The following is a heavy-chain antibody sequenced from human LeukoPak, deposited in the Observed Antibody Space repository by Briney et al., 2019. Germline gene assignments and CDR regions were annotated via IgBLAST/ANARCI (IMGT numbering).Heavy chain of an antibody. CDR2: IFYSGST. CDR1: GGSISSSSFH. D-gene: IGHD6-19*01. Sequence: PSETLSLICTGSGGSISSSSFHWGWIRQPPGKGLEWIGTIFYSGSTYYNPSLKSRVTMSVDTSKNQFSLKLSSVTAADTAVYYCARQGYISGQGFRNNWFDPWGQGSLVTVSS. V-gene: IGHV4-39*01. CDR3: ARQGYISGQGFRNNWFDP. J-gene: IGHJ5*02.